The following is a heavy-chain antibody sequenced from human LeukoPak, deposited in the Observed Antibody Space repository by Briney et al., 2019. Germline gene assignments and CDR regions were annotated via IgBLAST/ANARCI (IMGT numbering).Heavy chain of an antibody. V-gene: IGHV1-2*06. Sequence: ASVKVSCKASGYTFTGYYMHWVRQAPGQGLEWMGRINPNSGGTNYAQKFQGRVTMTRDTSISTAYMELSRLRSDDTAVYYCARGTYCSSTSCYPLFDYWGQGTLVTVSS. D-gene: IGHD2-2*01. CDR3: ARGTYCSSTSCYPLFDY. CDR1: GYTFTGYY. J-gene: IGHJ4*02. CDR2: INPNSGGT.